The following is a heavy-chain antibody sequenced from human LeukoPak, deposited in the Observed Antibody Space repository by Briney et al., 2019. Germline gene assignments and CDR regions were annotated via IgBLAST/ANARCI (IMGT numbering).Heavy chain of an antibody. CDR2: IYTSGST. D-gene: IGHD6-6*01. V-gene: IGHV4-4*07. CDR3: ARDADSSSSGLGY. CDR1: GGSISSYY. Sequence: PSETLSLTCTVSGGSISSYYWSWIRQPAGKGLEWIGRIYTSGSTNYNPTLKSRVTMSVDTSENQFSLKLSSVTAADTAVYYCARDADSSSSGLGYWGQGTLVTVSS. J-gene: IGHJ4*02.